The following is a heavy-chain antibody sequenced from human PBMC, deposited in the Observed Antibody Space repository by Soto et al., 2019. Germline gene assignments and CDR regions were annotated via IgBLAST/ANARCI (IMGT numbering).Heavy chain of an antibody. J-gene: IGHJ6*03. CDR1: GGSISSYY. Sequence: SETLSLTCTVSGGSISSYYWSWIRQPPGKGLEWIGYIYYSGSTNYNPSLKSRVTISVDTSKNQFSLKLSSVTAADTAVYYCARVGVRGKDPLGGDYYYYMDVWGKGTTVTVSS. CDR2: IYYSGST. V-gene: IGHV4-59*01. CDR3: ARVGVRGKDPLGGDYYYYMDV. D-gene: IGHD3-10*01.